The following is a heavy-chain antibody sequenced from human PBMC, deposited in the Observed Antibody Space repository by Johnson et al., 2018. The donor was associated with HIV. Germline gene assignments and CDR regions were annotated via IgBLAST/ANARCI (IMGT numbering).Heavy chain of an antibody. CDR1: GFTFRRYG. Sequence: VQLVESGGDLVQPGGSLRLSCAGSGFTFRRYGMSWVRQAPGKGPEWVSTIGGSGVNTYYADSVKGRFTISRDNSKNTLYLQMNSLRAEDTAVYYCARDQVYCTGGVCYEVGAFGAFDIWGQGTMVTVSS. V-gene: IGHV3-23*04. CDR2: IGGSGVNT. D-gene: IGHD2-8*02. CDR3: ARDQVYCTGGVCYEVGAFGAFDI. J-gene: IGHJ3*02.